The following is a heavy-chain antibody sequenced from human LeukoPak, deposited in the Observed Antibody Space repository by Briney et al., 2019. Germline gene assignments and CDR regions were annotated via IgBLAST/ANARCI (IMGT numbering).Heavy chain of an antibody. CDR3: ARDRISSHFGVVI. J-gene: IGHJ3*02. Sequence: GGSLRLSCAASGFTFSSYSINWVRQAPGKGLEWVSSISSSSSYIYYADSVKGRFTISRDNAKNSLYLQMNSLRAEGTAVYYCARDRISSHFGVVIWGQGTMVTVSS. CDR2: ISSSSSYI. V-gene: IGHV3-21*01. CDR1: GFTFSSYS. D-gene: IGHD3-3*01.